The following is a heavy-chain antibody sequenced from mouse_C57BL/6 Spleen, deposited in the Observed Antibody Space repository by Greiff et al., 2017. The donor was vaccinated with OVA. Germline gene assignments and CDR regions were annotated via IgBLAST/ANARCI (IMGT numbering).Heavy chain of an antibody. CDR1: GYTFTSYW. J-gene: IGHJ4*01. D-gene: IGHD2-1*01. V-gene: IGHV1-64*01. CDR2: IHPNSGST. CDR3: ARRHYGNYVGAMDY. Sequence: QVQLQQPGAELVKPGASVKLSCKASGYTFTSYWMHWVKQRPGQGLEWIGMIHPNSGSTNYNEKFKSKATLTVDKSSSTAYMQLSSLTSEDSAVYYCARRHYGNYVGAMDYWGQGTSVTVSS.